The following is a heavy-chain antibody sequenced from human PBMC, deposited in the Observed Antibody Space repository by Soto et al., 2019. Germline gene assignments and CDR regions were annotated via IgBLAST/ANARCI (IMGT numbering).Heavy chain of an antibody. D-gene: IGHD2-15*01. CDR3: ARGPGGPDGPGDY. V-gene: IGHV1-3*01. Sequence: QVQLVQSGAEVKKPGASVKVSCKASGYTFTNYAMHWVRQAPGQRLEWMGWINAGNGNTKYSQKFQGRVTITRDTSASTAYMELSSLRSEDTAIYYGARGPGGPDGPGDYLGPGTLGTFSA. CDR1: GYTFTNYA. CDR2: INAGNGNT. J-gene: IGHJ4*02.